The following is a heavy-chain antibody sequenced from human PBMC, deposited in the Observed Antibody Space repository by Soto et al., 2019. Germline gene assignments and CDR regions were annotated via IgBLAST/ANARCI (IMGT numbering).Heavy chain of an antibody. CDR3: ARQGRNTKIVLVKHYAADF. V-gene: IGHV4-39*01. J-gene: IGHJ6*02. D-gene: IGHD3-22*01. Sequence: PSETLSLTWTLSSGSISSTSYYWAWIRQPPGRGLEWMGAIYYDGTTYYTDSLKSRVSISVDTSKNQFSRKVNSVTAADTAVYFCARQGRNTKIVLVKHYAADFWGQGTAVTVSS. CDR1: SGSISSTSYY. CDR2: IYYDGTT.